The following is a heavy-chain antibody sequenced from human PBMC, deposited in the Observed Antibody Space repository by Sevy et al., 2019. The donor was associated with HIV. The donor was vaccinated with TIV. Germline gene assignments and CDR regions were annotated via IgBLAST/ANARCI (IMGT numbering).Heavy chain of an antibody. CDR3: ARDRDTIVKNKYYYYGMDV. D-gene: IGHD3-22*01. CDR1: RFTFSNYN. Sequence: GGSLRLSCAASRFTFSNYNMTWVRQAPGKGLEWVSFISSSSGSIYYADSLKGRFTISRDNAKNSLYLQMNSLRAEDTAVYYCARDRDTIVKNKYYYYGMDVWGQGTTVTVSS. CDR2: ISSSSGSI. J-gene: IGHJ6*02. V-gene: IGHV3-21*01.